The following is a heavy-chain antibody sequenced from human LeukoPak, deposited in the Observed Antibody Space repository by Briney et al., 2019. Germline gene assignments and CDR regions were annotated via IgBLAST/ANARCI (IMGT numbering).Heavy chain of an antibody. Sequence: SETLSLTCTVSGGSISSYYWSWIRQPPGKGLEWIGYIYYSGSTNYNPSLKSRVTISVDTSKNQFSLKLSSVTAADTAVYYCARAACSGGSCYYLDAFDIWGQGTMVTVSS. CDR2: IYYSGST. D-gene: IGHD2-15*01. J-gene: IGHJ3*02. CDR3: ARAACSGGSCYYLDAFDI. V-gene: IGHV4-59*01. CDR1: GGSISSYY.